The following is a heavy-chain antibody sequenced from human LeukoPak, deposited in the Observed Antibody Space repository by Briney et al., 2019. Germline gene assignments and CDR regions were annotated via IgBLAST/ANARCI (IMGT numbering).Heavy chain of an antibody. CDR3: ARSIAVAGTAGDN. J-gene: IGHJ4*02. CDR2: INPNSGGT. D-gene: IGHD6-19*01. V-gene: IGHV1-2*02. Sequence: ASVKVSCKASGYTFTGYYMHWVRQAPGQGLEWMGWINPNSGGTNYVQKFQGRVTMTRDTSISTAYMELSRLRSDDTAVYYCARSIAVAGTAGDNWGQGTLVTVSS. CDR1: GYTFTGYY.